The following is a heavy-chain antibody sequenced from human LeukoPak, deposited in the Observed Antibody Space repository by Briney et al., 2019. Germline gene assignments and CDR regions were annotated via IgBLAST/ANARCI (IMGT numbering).Heavy chain of an antibody. J-gene: IGHJ4*02. D-gene: IGHD3-10*01. CDR2: IIPIFGTA. CDR3: AREGTRGVLDFDY. CDR1: GGTFSSYA. V-gene: IGHV1-69*05. Sequence: ASVKVSCKASGGTFSSYAISWVRQAPGQGLEWMGGIIPIFGTANYAQKFQGRVTITTDESTSTAYMELSSLRSEDTAVYHCAREGTRGVLDFDYWGQGTLVTVSS.